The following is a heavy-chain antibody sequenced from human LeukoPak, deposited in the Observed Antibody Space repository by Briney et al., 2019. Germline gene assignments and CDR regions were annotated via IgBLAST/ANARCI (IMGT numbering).Heavy chain of an antibody. J-gene: IGHJ4*02. CDR3: AGMVRGVIGY. Sequence: PSETLSLTCTVSGYSISSGYYWGWIRQPPGKGLEWIGSIYHSGSTYYNPSLKSRVTISVDTSKNQFSLKLSSVTAADTAVYYCAGMVRGVIGYWGQGTLVTVSS. CDR1: GYSISSGYY. V-gene: IGHV4-38-2*02. CDR2: IYHSGST. D-gene: IGHD3-10*01.